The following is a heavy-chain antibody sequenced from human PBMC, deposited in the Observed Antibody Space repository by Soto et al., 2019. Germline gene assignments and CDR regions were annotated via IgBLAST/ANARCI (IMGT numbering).Heavy chain of an antibody. CDR2: INTDGSRT. V-gene: IGHV3-74*01. J-gene: IGHJ5*02. CDR1: GFTFNNYW. CDR3: AKVATGSYNWFDP. D-gene: IGHD1-1*01. Sequence: EVQLVESGGELVQPGGSLRLSCAASGFTFNNYWMHWVRQAPGKGLVWVSRINTDGSRTNYADSVKGRFTISRDNAKNTLYLQMDSLTAEDTAVYYCAKVATGSYNWFDPWGQGTLVTVSS.